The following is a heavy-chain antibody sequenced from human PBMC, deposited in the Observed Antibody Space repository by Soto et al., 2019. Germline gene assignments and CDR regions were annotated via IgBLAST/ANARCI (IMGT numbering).Heavy chain of an antibody. CDR1: GVSIHNSHSF. Sequence: LSLTCAVSGVSIHNSHSFWGWIRQPPGKGLEFIGSMYYSGGANYNPSLKSRVTISLDTSKNQFSLTVNSVTAADSAIYYCGRVVEGATRHTDFDSWGQGTLVTVSS. CDR3: GRVVEGATRHTDFDS. V-gene: IGHV4-39*01. D-gene: IGHD2-15*01. CDR2: MYYSGGA. J-gene: IGHJ5*01.